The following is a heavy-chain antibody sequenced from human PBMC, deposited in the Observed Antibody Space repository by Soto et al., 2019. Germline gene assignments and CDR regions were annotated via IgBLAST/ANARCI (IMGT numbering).Heavy chain of an antibody. CDR1: GGSFSSDSFT. CDR3: ARDHKWDGMDV. J-gene: IGHJ6*02. CDR2: IYYSGTT. D-gene: IGHD1-26*01. Sequence: TSETLSLTCSVSGGSFSSDSFTWSWVRQFPGKGLEWIGYIYYSGTTYYNPSLRSRVIMSVDTSKNQFSLKLSSVTAADTAVYYCARDHKWDGMDVWGQGTTVT. V-gene: IGHV4-31*03.